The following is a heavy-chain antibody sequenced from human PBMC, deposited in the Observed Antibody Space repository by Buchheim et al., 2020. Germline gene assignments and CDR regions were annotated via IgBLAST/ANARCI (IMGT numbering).Heavy chain of an antibody. V-gene: IGHV3-13*04. CDR3: SRGAGELELRTMDV. CDR1: GFTFSNYE. J-gene: IGHJ6*02. D-gene: IGHD1-7*01. Sequence: EVQLVESGGSLVEPGGSLRLSCAASGFTFSNYEMHWVRQVIGKGLEWVSTIGVGGDTYYPGSVKGRFTISRENAKNSLYLQMNSLRAGDTAVYYCSRGAGELELRTMDVWGQGTT. CDR2: IGVGGDT.